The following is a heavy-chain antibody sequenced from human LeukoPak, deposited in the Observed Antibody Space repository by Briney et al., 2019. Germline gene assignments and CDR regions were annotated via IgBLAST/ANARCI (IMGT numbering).Heavy chain of an antibody. J-gene: IGHJ4*02. CDR3: ARTPRGGVTAIY. Sequence: GESLRLSCATSGFTFSTYSMNWVRQAPGKGLEWVSSISSSSNYIYYADSVKGRFTISRDNAKNSLYLQMNSLRVENTAVYYCARTPRGGVTAIYWGQGTLVTVSS. V-gene: IGHV3-21*01. CDR1: GFTFSTYS. CDR2: ISSSSNYI. D-gene: IGHD2-21*02.